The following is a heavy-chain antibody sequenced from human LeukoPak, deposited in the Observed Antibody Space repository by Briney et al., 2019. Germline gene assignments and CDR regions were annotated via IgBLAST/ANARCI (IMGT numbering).Heavy chain of an antibody. V-gene: IGHV3-11*01. Sequence: PGGSLRLSCAASGFTFSDYYMSWIRQAPGKGLEWVSYISSSGSTIYYADSVKSRFTISRDNAKNSLYLQMNSLRAEDTAVYYCARGSIAAADHFDYWGQGTLVTVSS. J-gene: IGHJ4*02. CDR2: ISSSGSTI. CDR3: ARGSIAAADHFDY. CDR1: GFTFSDYY. D-gene: IGHD6-13*01.